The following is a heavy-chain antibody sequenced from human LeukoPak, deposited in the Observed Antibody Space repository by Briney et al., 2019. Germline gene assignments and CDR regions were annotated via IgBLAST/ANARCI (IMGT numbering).Heavy chain of an antibody. D-gene: IGHD1-26*01. Sequence: EASVKVSCKASGGTFSSYAISWVRQAPGQGLEWMGGITPIFGTANYAQKFQGRVTITTDESTSTAYMELSSLRSEDTAVYYCARAQVGATYYYYYMDVWGKGTTVTVSS. CDR1: GGTFSSYA. CDR3: ARAQVGATYYYYYMDV. J-gene: IGHJ6*03. V-gene: IGHV1-69*05. CDR2: ITPIFGTA.